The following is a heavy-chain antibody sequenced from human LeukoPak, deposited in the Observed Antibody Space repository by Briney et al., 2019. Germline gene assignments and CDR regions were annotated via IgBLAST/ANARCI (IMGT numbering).Heavy chain of an antibody. V-gene: IGHV3-23*01. CDR2: ISGSGGRT. CDR1: GFTFSSYA. D-gene: IGHD3-22*01. CDR3: AKYYDTSGYSIDY. Sequence: GGSLRLSCAASGFTFSSYAMSWVRQAPGKGLEWVSAISGSGGRTYYADSVKGRFTIPRDNSKNTLYLQMNSLRAEDTAVYYCAKYYDTSGYSIDYWGQGTLVTVSS. J-gene: IGHJ4*02.